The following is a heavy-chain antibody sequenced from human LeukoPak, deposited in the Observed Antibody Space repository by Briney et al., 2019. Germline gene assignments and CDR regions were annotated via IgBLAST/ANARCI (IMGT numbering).Heavy chain of an antibody. V-gene: IGHV4-4*07. Sequence: SETLSLTCTVSGGSISSYYWSWIRQPAGKGLEWIGRIYTSGSTNYNPSLKSRVTMSVDTSKNQFSLKLSSVTAADTAVYYCARVRRDGYNLTFDYWGQGTLVTVSS. CDR3: ARVRRDGYNLTFDY. CDR1: GGSISSYY. J-gene: IGHJ4*02. D-gene: IGHD5-24*01. CDR2: IYTSGST.